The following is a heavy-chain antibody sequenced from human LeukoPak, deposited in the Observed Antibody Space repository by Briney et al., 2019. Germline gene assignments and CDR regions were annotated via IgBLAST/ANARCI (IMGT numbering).Heavy chain of an antibody. Sequence: GGSLRLSCAASGFTVSSNYMNWVRQAPGKGMEWVSVIYRGGSTYYADSVKGRFTISRDNSRNTLYLQMNSLRAEDTAIYYCARENYDYVWGSYPSRNNWFDPWGQGTLVTVSS. CDR2: IYRGGST. D-gene: IGHD3-16*01. CDR3: ARENYDYVWGSYPSRNNWFDP. J-gene: IGHJ5*02. CDR1: GFTVSSNY. V-gene: IGHV3-53*01.